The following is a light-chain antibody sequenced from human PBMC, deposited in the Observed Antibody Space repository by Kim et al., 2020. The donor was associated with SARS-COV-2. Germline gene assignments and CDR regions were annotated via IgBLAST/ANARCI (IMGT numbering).Light chain of an antibody. CDR1: HGISSA. Sequence: SVGVGIHIAWWACHGISSALDWYHQKTEIVPKLLIYDASSLESRVASRFSGSGSGTDFTLTISSLQPEYFSAYYCQQFHNYHPLTFGQRTTLEIK. CDR3: QQFHNYHPLT. V-gene: IGKV1D-13*01. CDR2: DAS. J-gene: IGKJ5*01.